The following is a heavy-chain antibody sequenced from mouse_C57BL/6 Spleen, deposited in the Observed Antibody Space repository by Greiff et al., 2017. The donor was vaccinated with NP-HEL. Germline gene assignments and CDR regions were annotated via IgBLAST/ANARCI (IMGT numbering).Heavy chain of an antibody. V-gene: IGHV5-4*01. D-gene: IGHD2-4*01. J-gene: IGHJ2*01. CDR2: ISDGGSYT. Sequence: EVQVVESGGGLVKPGGSLKLSCAASGFTFSSYAMSWVRQTPEKRLEWVATISDGGSYTYYPDNVKGRFTISRDNAKNNLYLQMSHLKSEDTAMYYCAREGYYDPRGYFDYWGQGTTLTVSS. CDR3: AREGYYDPRGYFDY. CDR1: GFTFSSYA.